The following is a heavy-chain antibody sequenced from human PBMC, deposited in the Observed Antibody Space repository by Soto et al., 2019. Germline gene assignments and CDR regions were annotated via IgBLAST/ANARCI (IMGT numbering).Heavy chain of an antibody. Sequence: QLQLQESGSGLVKPSQTLSLTCAVSGGSISSGGYSWSWIRPPPGKGLDWIGYIYHSGSTYYNPSLKSRVTISVDRSKNQFSLKLSSVTAADTDVYYCARAVVLGNWFDPWGQGTLVTVSS. V-gene: IGHV4-30-2*01. D-gene: IGHD3-16*02. CDR3: ARAVVLGNWFDP. CDR2: IYHSGST. CDR1: GGSISSGGYS. J-gene: IGHJ5*02.